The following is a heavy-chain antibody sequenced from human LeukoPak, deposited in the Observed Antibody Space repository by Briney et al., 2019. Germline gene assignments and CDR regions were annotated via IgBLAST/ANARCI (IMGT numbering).Heavy chain of an antibody. CDR1: GFTVSSND. D-gene: IGHD5-18*01. CDR2: IYSGGST. V-gene: IGHV3-53*05. CDR3: AKPPAKRGYSYGSEFDY. J-gene: IGHJ4*02. Sequence: PGGSLRLSCAASGFTVSSNDLCWVRQAQGKGLELVPVIYSGGSTYYADSVKGRFTISRDNSKNTVFLQMNSLRAEDTAVYYCAKPPAKRGYSYGSEFDYWGQGTLVTVSS.